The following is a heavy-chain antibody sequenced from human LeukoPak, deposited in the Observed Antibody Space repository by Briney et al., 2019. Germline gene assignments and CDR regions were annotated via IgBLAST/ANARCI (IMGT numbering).Heavy chain of an antibody. D-gene: IGHD1-26*01. CDR2: IYPGDSDT. CDR3: ARVSRDGSYYGCSDY. Sequence: GESLKISCKGSGYSFTSYWIGWVRQMPGKGLEWMGIIYPGDSDTRYSPSFQGQVTISADKSISTAYLQWSSLKASGTAMYYCARVSRDGSYYGCSDYWGQGTLVTVSS. J-gene: IGHJ4*02. CDR1: GYSFTSYW. V-gene: IGHV5-51*01.